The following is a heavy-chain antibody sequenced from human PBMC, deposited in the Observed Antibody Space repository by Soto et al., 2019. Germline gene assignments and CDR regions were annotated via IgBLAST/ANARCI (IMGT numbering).Heavy chain of an antibody. CDR3: AILPGYCSGGSCYSGTYYYYGMDV. CDR2: MNPNSGNT. CDR1: GYTFTSYD. Sequence: ASVKVSCKASGYTFTSYDINWVRQATGQGLEWMGWMNPNSGNTGYAQKFQGRVTMTRNTSISTAYMELSSLRSEDTAVYYCAILPGYCSGGSCYSGTYYYYGMDVWGQGTTVTVS. V-gene: IGHV1-8*01. J-gene: IGHJ6*02. D-gene: IGHD2-15*01.